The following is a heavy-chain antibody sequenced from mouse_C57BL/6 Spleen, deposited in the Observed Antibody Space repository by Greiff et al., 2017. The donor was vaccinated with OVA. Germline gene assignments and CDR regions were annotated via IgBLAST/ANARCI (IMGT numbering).Heavy chain of an antibody. Sequence: EVKLMESEGGLVQPGSSMKLSCTASGFTFSDYYMAWVRQVPEKGLEWVANINYDGSSTYYLDSLKSRFIISRDNAKNILYLQMSSLKSEDTATYYCARRNYDYGYAMDYWGQGTSVTVSS. V-gene: IGHV5-16*01. CDR2: INYDGSST. CDR3: ARRNYDYGYAMDY. D-gene: IGHD2-4*01. J-gene: IGHJ4*01. CDR1: GFTFSDYY.